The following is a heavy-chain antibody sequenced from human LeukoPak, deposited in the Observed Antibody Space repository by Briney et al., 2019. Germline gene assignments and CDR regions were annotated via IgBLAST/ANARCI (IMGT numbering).Heavy chain of an antibody. Sequence: QAGGSLRLSCAASGFTFSNYAMHWVRQAPGKGLEWVAVAVISYDGNNKYYADSVKGRFTISRDNSKNTLYLQMNSLRTEDTALYYCARGSLSSGVYYFDYWGQGTLVTVSS. CDR2: ISYDGNNK. CDR1: GFTFSNYA. CDR3: ARGSLSSGVYYFDY. J-gene: IGHJ4*02. D-gene: IGHD6-19*01. V-gene: IGHV3-30-3*01.